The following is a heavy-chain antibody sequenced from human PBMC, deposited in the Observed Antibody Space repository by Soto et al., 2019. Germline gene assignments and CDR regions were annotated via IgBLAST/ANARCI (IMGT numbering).Heavy chain of an antibody. Sequence: EVQLVESGGGLVQPGGSLRLSCAASGFTFSDYYMDWVRQAPGKGLEWVGRSKNKADGYTTEYAASVKGRFTISRDGSKNSLVLQMNSLKTEDTAVYYCTVWGLWNDFGAAWGQGILVAVSS. CDR2: SKNKADGYTT. J-gene: IGHJ4*02. CDR1: GFTFSDYY. CDR3: TVWGLWNDFGAA. V-gene: IGHV3-72*01. D-gene: IGHD3-16*01.